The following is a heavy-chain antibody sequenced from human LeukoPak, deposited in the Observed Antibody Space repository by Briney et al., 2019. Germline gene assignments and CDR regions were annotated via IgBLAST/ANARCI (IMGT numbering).Heavy chain of an antibody. J-gene: IGHJ4*02. Sequence: SETLSLTCTVSGGSISSGNYYWNWIRQPAGKGLEWIGRIYTSGSTNYNPSLKSRVTISVDTSMNQFSLKLNSVTAADTAVYYCARGRDGYNFLNRGEYYYFDYWGQGTLVTVSS. D-gene: IGHD5-24*01. V-gene: IGHV4-61*02. CDR1: GGSISSGNYY. CDR3: ARGRDGYNFLNRGEYYYFDY. CDR2: IYTSGST.